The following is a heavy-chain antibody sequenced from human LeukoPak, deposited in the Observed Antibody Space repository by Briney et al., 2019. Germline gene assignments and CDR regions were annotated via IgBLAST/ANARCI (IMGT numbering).Heavy chain of an antibody. CDR3: ARQSRDGSKTRSYYFDY. D-gene: IGHD3-10*01. CDR2: IYPADSDT. J-gene: IGHJ4*02. CDR1: GYIFTHYW. Sequence: GESLQISCQVSGYIFTHYWIGWVRQMPGNGLESMGIIYPADSDTTYSPSFQGQVTISVDKSISTVYLQWSSLKASDTAMYYCARQSRDGSKTRSYYFDYWGQGNLVTVSS. V-gene: IGHV5-51*01.